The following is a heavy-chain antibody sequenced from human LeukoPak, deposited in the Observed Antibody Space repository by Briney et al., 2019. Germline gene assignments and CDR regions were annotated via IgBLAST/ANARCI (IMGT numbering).Heavy chain of an antibody. V-gene: IGHV3-30*02. J-gene: IGHJ4*02. CDR1: GFTFSSYG. CDR2: IRYDGSNK. D-gene: IGHD3-22*01. Sequence: PGGSLRLSCAASGFTFSSYGMHWVRQAPGKGLEWVAFIRYDGSNKYYADSVEGRFTISRDNSKNTLYLQMNSLRAEDTAVYYCAKGDSSGYHSYWGQGTLVTVSS. CDR3: AKGDSSGYHSY.